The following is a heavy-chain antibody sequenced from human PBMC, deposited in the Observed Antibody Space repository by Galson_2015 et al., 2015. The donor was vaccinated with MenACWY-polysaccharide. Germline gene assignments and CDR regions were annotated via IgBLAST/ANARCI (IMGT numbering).Heavy chain of an antibody. D-gene: IGHD7-27*01. Sequence: SLRLSCAASGFTFSSYGMHWVRQAPGKGLEWVAVIWYDGSNKYYADSVKGRFTISRDNSKNTLYQQMNSLRAEDTAVYYCARDPDEAWGFDYWGQGTLVTVSS. J-gene: IGHJ4*02. V-gene: IGHV3-33*01. CDR2: IWYDGSNK. CDR1: GFTFSSYG. CDR3: ARDPDEAWGFDY.